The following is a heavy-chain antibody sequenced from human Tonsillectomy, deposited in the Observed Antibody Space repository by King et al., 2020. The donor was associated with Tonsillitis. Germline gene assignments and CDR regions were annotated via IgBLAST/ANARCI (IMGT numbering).Heavy chain of an antibody. V-gene: IGHV4-39*01. Sequence: LQLQESGPGLVKPSETLSLTCTVSGGSISSSSYYWGWIRQPPGKGLEWIGTIYYSGSTYYNPSLKSRVTISVDTSKNQFSLKLSSVTAADTAVYYCARSPPYYDFWNDAFDTWGQGTMVTVSS. CDR1: GGSISSSSYY. D-gene: IGHD3-3*01. CDR3: ARSPPYYDFWNDAFDT. J-gene: IGHJ3*02. CDR2: IYYSGST.